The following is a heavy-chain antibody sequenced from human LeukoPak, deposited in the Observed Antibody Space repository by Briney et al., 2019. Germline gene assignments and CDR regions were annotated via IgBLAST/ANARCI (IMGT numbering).Heavy chain of an antibody. CDR1: GGSISSSDYY. CDR3: ARDQWPYGSASYAA. CDR2: IYYSGST. Sequence: PSETLSLTCSVSGGSISSSDYYWGWIRQPPGKGLEFIGSIYYSGSTYYSPSLESRATVAMDMSRNQVSLRLTTVTAADTAVYYCARDQWPYGSASYAAWGQGTLVIVSS. J-gene: IGHJ5*02. V-gene: IGHV4-39*07. D-gene: IGHD3-10*01.